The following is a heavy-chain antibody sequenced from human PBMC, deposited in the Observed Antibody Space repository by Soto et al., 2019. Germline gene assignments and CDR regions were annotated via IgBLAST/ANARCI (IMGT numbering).Heavy chain of an antibody. CDR3: ARDSDSSPGLDYYGMDV. J-gene: IGHJ6*02. V-gene: IGHV4-30-4*01. D-gene: IGHD6-13*01. Sequence: SETLSLTCTVSGGSISSGDYYWIWIRQAPGKGLEWIGYIYYSGSTYYNPSLKSRVTISVDTSKNQFSLKLSSVTAADTAVYYCARDSDSSPGLDYYGMDVWGQGTTVTVSS. CDR1: GGSISSGDYY. CDR2: IYYSGST.